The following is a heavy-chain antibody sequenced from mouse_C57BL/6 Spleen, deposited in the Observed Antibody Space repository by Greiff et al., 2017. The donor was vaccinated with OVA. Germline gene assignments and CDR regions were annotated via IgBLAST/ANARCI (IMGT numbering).Heavy chain of an antibody. CDR3: ARPSHYGSSYAMDY. D-gene: IGHD1-1*01. CDR2: ISSGSSTI. V-gene: IGHV5-17*01. Sequence: VKLVESGGGLVKPGGSLKLSCAASGFTFSDYGMHWVRQAPEQGLEWVAYISSGSSTISYAETVKGRFTISRDNAKNTLFLQMTRLRSEDTAMYYCARPSHYGSSYAMDYWGQGTSVTVSS. J-gene: IGHJ4*01. CDR1: GFTFSDYG.